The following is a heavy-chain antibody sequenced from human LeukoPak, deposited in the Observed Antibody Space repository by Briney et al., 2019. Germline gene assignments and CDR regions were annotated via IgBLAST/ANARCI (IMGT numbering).Heavy chain of an antibody. CDR3: ARQTTWNYGYFDS. CDR2: IYYTGST. D-gene: IGHD1-7*01. V-gene: IGHV4-59*08. CDR1: GGAISSYY. J-gene: IGHJ4*02. Sequence: SETLSLTCTVSGGAISSYYWSWIRQPPGKGLEWIVYIYYTGSTDYNPSLKSRVTMSLDTSKHQFSLKLNSVPAADTAVYYCARQTTWNYGYFDSWGQGTLVTVSS.